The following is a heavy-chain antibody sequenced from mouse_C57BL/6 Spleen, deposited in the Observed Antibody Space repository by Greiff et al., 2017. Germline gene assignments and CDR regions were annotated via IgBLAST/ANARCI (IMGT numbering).Heavy chain of an antibody. CDR1: GYTFTSYW. CDR3: ARKGYDGDY. J-gene: IGHJ2*01. CDR2: IYPSDSET. Sequence: QVQLQQPGAELVRPGSSVKLSCKASGYTFTSYWMDWVKQRPGQGLEWIGNIYPSDSETHYNQKFKDKATLTVDKSSSTTYMQLNSLTSEDAAVYYCARKGYDGDYWGQGTTLTVSS. D-gene: IGHD2-2*01. V-gene: IGHV1-61*01.